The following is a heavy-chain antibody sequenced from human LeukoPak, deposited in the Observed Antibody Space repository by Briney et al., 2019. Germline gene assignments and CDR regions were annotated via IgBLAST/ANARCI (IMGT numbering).Heavy chain of an antibody. Sequence: PGGSLRLSCAASGFTFSSYAMSWVRQAPGKGLEWVSVISGNGGSTHYADSAKGRLTISRDNAKNSVYLQVHNLRAEDTAVYYCARDLGWLQSDYWGQGTLVTVSS. J-gene: IGHJ4*02. D-gene: IGHD5-24*01. CDR1: GFTFSSYA. V-gene: IGHV3-23*01. CDR2: ISGNGGST. CDR3: ARDLGWLQSDY.